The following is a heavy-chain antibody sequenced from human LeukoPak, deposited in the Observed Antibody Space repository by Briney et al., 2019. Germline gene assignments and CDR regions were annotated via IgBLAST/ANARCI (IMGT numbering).Heavy chain of an antibody. J-gene: IGHJ4*02. CDR2: INPSGGST. CDR3: ARGPPPYGSGTYYLDY. V-gene: IGHV1-46*01. D-gene: IGHD3-10*01. CDR1: GYTFTNYY. Sequence: ASVKVSCKASGYTFTNYYMHWVRQAPGQGLEWMGIINPSGGSTSYAQKFQARVTMTRDTSTTTVYMELSSLRSEDTAVYYCARGPPPYGSGTYYLDYWGQGTLVTVSS.